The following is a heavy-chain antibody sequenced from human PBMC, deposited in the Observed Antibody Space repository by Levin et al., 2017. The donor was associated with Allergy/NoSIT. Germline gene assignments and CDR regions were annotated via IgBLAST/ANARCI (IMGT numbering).Heavy chain of an antibody. CDR3: AREPPHLEWLFGPGGY. V-gene: IGHV3-30-3*01. D-gene: IGHD3-3*01. CDR1: GFTFSSYA. Sequence: GESLKISCAASGFTFSSYAMHWVRQAPGKGLEWVAVISYDGSNKYYADSVKGRFTISRDNSKNTLYLQMNSLRAEDTAVYYCAREPPHLEWLFGPGGYWGQGTLVTVSS. CDR2: ISYDGSNK. J-gene: IGHJ4*02.